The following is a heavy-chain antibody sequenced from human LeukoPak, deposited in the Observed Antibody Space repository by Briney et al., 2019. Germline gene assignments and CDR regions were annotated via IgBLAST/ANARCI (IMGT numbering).Heavy chain of an antibody. CDR2: ISGSGGST. CDR3: AKDWGPKFASGSSYLDS. V-gene: IGHV3-23*01. CDR1: GFTFSSYG. Sequence: QTGGSLRLSCAASGFTFSSYGMSWVRQAPGKGLEWVSAISGSGGSTYYADSVKGRFTISRDNSKNTLFLQMNGLRPDDTAVYFCAKDWGPKFASGSSYLDSWGQGILVTVSS. J-gene: IGHJ4*02. D-gene: IGHD3-10*01.